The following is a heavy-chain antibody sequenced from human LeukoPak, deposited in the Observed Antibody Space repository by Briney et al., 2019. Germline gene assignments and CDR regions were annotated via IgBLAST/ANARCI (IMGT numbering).Heavy chain of an antibody. D-gene: IGHD7-27*01. CDR3: ARPGRTGDQGYWLDP. CDR1: GYSFTNYW. Sequence: GESLKISCKGSGYSFTNYWIAWVRQMPGKGLEWVGNIYPGDSDIRYSQSFQGQVTISADKSISTAYLQWSSLKASDTAIFYCARPGRTGDQGYWLDPWGQGTLVTVSS. V-gene: IGHV5-51*01. J-gene: IGHJ5*02. CDR2: IYPGDSDI.